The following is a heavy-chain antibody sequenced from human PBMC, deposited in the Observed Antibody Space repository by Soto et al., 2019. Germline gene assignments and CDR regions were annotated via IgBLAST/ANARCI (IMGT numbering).Heavy chain of an antibody. CDR1: GFTFTSYW. D-gene: IGHD3-22*01. CDR3: ARAGAWGSNYDDAAFDA. Sequence: EVQLVEAGGGLVQPGGSLRLSCAASGFTFTSYWMHWVRQGPGKGLEWVSRINSDGSSTAYADYVKSRFTISRDNAKNTLYLQMDSLRDDDTAIYYCARAGAWGSNYDDAAFDAWGQGTKVTVSS. CDR2: INSDGSST. J-gene: IGHJ3*01. V-gene: IGHV3-74*01.